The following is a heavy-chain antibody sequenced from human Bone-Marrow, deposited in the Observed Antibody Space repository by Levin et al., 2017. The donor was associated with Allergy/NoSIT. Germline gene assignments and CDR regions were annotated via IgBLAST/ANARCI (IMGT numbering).Heavy chain of an antibody. J-gene: IGHJ1*01. CDR3: AMGRQFYDSSGPLPPLQH. V-gene: IGHV4-34*01. D-gene: IGHD3-22*01. Sequence: PSETLSLTCAVYGESLTGYYWTWIRQSLGKGLEWIGEISRSGSTSYNSSLKSRVSISIDTSKQQFSLKLTSVTAADTAFYYCAMGRQFYDSSGPLPPLQHWGQGTLVTVSS. CDR1: GESLTGYY. CDR2: ISRSGST.